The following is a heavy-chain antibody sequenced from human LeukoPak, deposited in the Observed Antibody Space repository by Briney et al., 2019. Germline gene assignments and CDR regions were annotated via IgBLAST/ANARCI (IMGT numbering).Heavy chain of an antibody. CDR3: ARVGGITMIVVLITDAFDI. D-gene: IGHD3-22*01. CDR2: FYDSRST. J-gene: IGHJ3*02. Sequence: PSETLSLTCTVSGGSISSNSCCWGWLRQPPGKGLEGNGYFYDSRSTYYNPSLKSRVTISVDTSKNQFSLKLRSVTAADTAVYYCARVGGITMIVVLITDAFDIWGQGTMVTVSS. CDR1: GGSISSNSCC. V-gene: IGHV4-39*07.